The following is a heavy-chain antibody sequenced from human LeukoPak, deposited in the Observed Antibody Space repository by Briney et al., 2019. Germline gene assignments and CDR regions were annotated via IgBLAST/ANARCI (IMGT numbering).Heavy chain of an antibody. J-gene: IGHJ4*02. CDR2: ISAYNGNT. CDR3: ARDRPIIAAAGTFDY. CDR1: GYTFTSYG. V-gene: IGHV1-18*01. D-gene: IGHD6-13*01. Sequence: GASVKVSCKASGYTFTSYGISWVRQAPGQGLEWMGWISAYNGNTNYAQKLQGRVTMTTDTSTSTAYMELRSLRSDDTAVYYCARDRPIIAAAGTFDYWGQGTLVTVSS.